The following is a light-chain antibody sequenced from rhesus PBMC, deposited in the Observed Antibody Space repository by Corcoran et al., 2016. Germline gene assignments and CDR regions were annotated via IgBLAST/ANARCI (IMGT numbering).Light chain of an antibody. Sequence: DIQMTQSPSSLSASVGDRVTITCRASENVNNYLNWYPQNPGKATKPLIYKASNLKSGVPSRVSGSGSWTDYTFTISSLQPEDVATYYCQHVYTIPPTFGGGTKVEIK. J-gene: IGKJ4*01. V-gene: IGKV1-74*01. CDR2: KAS. CDR3: QHVYTIPPT. CDR1: ENVNNY.